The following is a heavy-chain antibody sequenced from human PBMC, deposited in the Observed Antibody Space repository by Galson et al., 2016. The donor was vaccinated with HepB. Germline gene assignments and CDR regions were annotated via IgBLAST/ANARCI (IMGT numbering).Heavy chain of an antibody. CDR2: LYYTGTS. CDR3: ARAPYYESGRLDV. Sequence: LSLTCSVADDSVRSSFFSWIRQPPGQALEWLGYLYYTGTSDNNPPLKSRAPISLDRSKNLLSLSLSSVTAADTAVYYCARAPYYESGRLDVWGQGTTVAVSS. D-gene: IGHD3-3*01. CDR1: DDSVRSSF. V-gene: IGHV4-59*02. J-gene: IGHJ6*02.